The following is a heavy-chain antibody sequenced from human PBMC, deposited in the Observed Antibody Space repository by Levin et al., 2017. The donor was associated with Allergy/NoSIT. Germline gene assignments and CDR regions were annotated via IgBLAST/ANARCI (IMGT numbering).Heavy chain of an antibody. D-gene: IGHD3-10*01. J-gene: IGHJ5*02. CDR3: ARGPEGGSGNYLSAGKCLDP. Sequence: PSETLSLTCAVYGGSLSGYYWSWIRQPPGKGLEWIGEINQSGTTNYNPSLKSPVTISVDTSKNQFSLKVNSVTAADTAVYYCARGPEGGSGNYLSAGKCLDPWGQGTLVTVSS. CDR2: INQSGTT. V-gene: IGHV4-34*01. CDR1: GGSLSGYY.